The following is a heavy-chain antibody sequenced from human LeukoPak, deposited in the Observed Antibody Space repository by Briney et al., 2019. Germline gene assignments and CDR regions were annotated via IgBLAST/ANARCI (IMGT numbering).Heavy chain of an antibody. V-gene: IGHV3-21*01. CDR3: ARRQPLGCSGTSCYAGPVDY. J-gene: IGHJ4*02. CDR2: IGGSSTSL. Sequence: GGSLRLSCAASGFTFSIYAMNWVRQAPGEGLEWVSSIGGSSTSLYYADSLKGRFTISRDNAKNSLYLQLNSLRAEDTAVYYCARRQPLGCSGTSCYAGPVDYWGQGTLVTVSS. D-gene: IGHD2-2*01. CDR1: GFTFSIYA.